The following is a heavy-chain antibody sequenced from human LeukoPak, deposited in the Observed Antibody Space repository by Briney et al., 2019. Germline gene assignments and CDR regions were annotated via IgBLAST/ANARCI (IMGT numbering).Heavy chain of an antibody. V-gene: IGHV3-43*02. CDR1: GLNFDDFA. CDR3: AKESGKFDY. Sequence: GGSLRLSCVASGLNFDDFAMHWVRQAPGKGLEWVSLISADGGSTFSADSVKGRFSISRDNSKNSLYLQMNSLRSEDTAMYYCAKESGKFDYWGQGTLVAVSS. CDR2: ISADGGST. J-gene: IGHJ4*02.